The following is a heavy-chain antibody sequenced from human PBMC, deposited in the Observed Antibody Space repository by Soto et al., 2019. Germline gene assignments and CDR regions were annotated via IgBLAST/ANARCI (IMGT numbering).Heavy chain of an antibody. V-gene: IGHV3-33*01. CDR2: IWHDGSKE. J-gene: IGHJ6*02. D-gene: IGHD1-1*01. CDR1: GITFNRNG. Sequence: QEQLVESGGGVVQPGRSLRLSCAASGITFNRNGMHWVRQAPGKGLEWVAVIWHDGSKEYYSDSVKGRFTISRDNSKNTRYLQMNSVRAEDTAVYYCARDRSAGNYFYYGMDVWGQGTTVTVSS. CDR3: ARDRSAGNYFYYGMDV.